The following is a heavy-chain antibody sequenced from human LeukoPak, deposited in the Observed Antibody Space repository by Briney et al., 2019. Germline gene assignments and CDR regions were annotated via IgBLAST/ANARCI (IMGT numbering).Heavy chain of an antibody. CDR2: ISGSGGST. D-gene: IGHD1-26*01. J-gene: IGHJ4*01. CDR3: AKDAHSGSYFDY. V-gene: IGHV3-23*01. Sequence: GGSLRLSCAASGFTFSSYAMSWVRQAPGKGLEWVSAISGSGGSTYYADSVKGRFTISSDNSKNTLYLQMNSLRVEDTAVYYCAKDAHSGSYFDYWGQGILVTVSS. CDR1: GFTFSSYA.